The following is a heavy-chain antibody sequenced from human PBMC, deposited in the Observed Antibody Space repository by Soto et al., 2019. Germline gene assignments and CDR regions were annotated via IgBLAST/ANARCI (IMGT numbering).Heavy chain of an antibody. Sequence: EVQLVESGGGLVQPGGSLRLSCAASGFTFSDHYMDWVRQAPGQGLEWVGRTRNKANSYTTEYAASVKGRFTISRDDSKNSLYLQMNSLNTEDTAVYYCARGLMSTAVYYFDYWGQGTLVNVSS. D-gene: IGHD4-17*01. CDR1: GFTFSDHY. V-gene: IGHV3-72*01. CDR2: TRNKANSYTT. J-gene: IGHJ4*02. CDR3: ARGLMSTAVYYFDY.